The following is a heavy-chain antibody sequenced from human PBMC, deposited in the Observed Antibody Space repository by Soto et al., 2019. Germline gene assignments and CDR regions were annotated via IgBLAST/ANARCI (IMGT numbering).Heavy chain of an antibody. Sequence: EVQLLESGGGLVQPGGSLRLSCAASAFTFSSYALTWVRQAPGKGLEWVSGISSSGVSTSYADSVKGRFTVSRDNSKNTLYLQVNSLRAEDTAVYYCAKRRVAVAGYFGLDVWGQGTTVTVSS. CDR3: AKRRVAVAGYFGLDV. CDR2: ISSSGVST. J-gene: IGHJ6*02. CDR1: AFTFSSYA. D-gene: IGHD6-19*01. V-gene: IGHV3-23*01.